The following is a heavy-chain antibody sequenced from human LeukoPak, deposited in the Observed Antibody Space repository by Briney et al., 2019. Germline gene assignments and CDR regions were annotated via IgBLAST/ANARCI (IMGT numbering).Heavy chain of an antibody. V-gene: IGHV3-74*01. CDR3: AKVWTAYSDDYFDY. D-gene: IGHD3/OR15-3a*01. Sequence: GGSLRLSCAASGFTFSDYWMHWVRQAPGKGLVWVARINGDGSSTTYVESVRGRFTISRDNAKKTLYLQMNSLRAEDTAVYYCAKVWTAYSDDYFDYWGQGTLVTVSS. CDR1: GFTFSDYW. CDR2: INGDGSST. J-gene: IGHJ4*02.